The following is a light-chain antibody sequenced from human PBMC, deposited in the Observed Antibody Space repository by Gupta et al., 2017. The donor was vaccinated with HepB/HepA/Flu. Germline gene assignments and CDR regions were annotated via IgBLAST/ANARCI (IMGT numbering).Light chain of an antibody. V-gene: IGKV4-1*01. CDR3: QQDYSTQT. Sequence: DIVMTQSPDSLAVSLGERATINCKSSQSVLYSSNNKNYLAWYQQKPGQPPKLLIYWASTRESGVPDRFSGSGYVTDFTLTISSLQAEDVAVYYWQQDYSTQTFGQGTKVEIK. J-gene: IGKJ1*01. CDR1: QSVLYSSNNKNY. CDR2: WAS.